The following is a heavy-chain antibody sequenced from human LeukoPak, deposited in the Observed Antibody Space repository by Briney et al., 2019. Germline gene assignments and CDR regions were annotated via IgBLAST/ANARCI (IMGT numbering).Heavy chain of an antibody. D-gene: IGHD3-10*01. J-gene: IGHJ4*02. CDR1: GFTFSNSW. CDR3: ARGYYGSGSYYFDY. Sequence: GSLRLSCAASGFTFSNSWMSWIRQPPGKGLEWIGEINHSGSTNYNPSLKSRVTISVDTSKNQFSLKLSSVTAADTAVYYCARGYYGSGSYYFDYWGQGTLVTVSS. CDR2: INHSGST. V-gene: IGHV4-34*01.